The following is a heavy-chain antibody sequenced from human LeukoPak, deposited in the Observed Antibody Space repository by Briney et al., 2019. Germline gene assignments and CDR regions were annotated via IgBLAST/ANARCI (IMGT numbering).Heavy chain of an antibody. V-gene: IGHV3-33*01. Sequence: GGSLRLSCAASGFTFSSYGMHWVRQAPGKGLEWVAVIWYDGSNKYYADSVKGRFTISRDNSKNTLCLQMNSLRAEDTAVYYCARTGPEGDHVAPWGQGTLVTVSS. CDR3: ARTGPEGDHVAP. D-gene: IGHD2-21*02. CDR1: GFTFSSYG. CDR2: IWYDGSNK. J-gene: IGHJ5*02.